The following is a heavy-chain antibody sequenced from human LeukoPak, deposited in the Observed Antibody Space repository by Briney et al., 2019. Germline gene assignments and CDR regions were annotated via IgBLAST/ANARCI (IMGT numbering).Heavy chain of an antibody. J-gene: IGHJ6*02. D-gene: IGHD5-24*01. CDR2: INSDGTGT. Sequence: AGGSLRLSCAASGFTFSSYWMHWVRHAPGRGPVWVSHINSDGTGTRNADSVKGRFTISRDNAKNTLYLQMNSLRAEDTAVYYCARGDNGMDVWGQGTTVTVSS. CDR3: ARGDNGMDV. CDR1: GFTFSSYW. V-gene: IGHV3-74*01.